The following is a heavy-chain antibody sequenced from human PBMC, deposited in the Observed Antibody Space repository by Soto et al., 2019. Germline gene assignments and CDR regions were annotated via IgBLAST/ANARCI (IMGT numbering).Heavy chain of an antibody. V-gene: IGHV4-31*03. CDR1: GGSISSGGYY. CDR3: ARTHENWFDP. Sequence: SETLSLTCTVSGGSISSGGYYWSWIRQHPGKGLEWIGYIYYSGSTYYNPSLKSRVTISVDTSKNQFSLKLSSVTAADTAVYYCARTHENWFDPWGQGTLVTVSS. CDR2: IYYSGST. J-gene: IGHJ5*02.